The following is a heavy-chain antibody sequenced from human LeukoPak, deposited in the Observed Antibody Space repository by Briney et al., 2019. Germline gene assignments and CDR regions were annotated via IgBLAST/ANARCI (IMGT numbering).Heavy chain of an antibody. V-gene: IGHV1-2*02. CDR3: TRTLQGGYVSAMDV. J-gene: IGHJ6*03. Sequence: ASVKVSCKASGYTFTGYYMHWLRQAPGQGLEWMGWINPNSGDTNYAQNFQGRVTMTRDTSISTAYMELSRLRSDDTAIYYCTRTLQGGYVSAMDVWGKGTTVTVSS. CDR1: GYTFTGYY. CDR2: INPNSGDT. D-gene: IGHD3-10*02.